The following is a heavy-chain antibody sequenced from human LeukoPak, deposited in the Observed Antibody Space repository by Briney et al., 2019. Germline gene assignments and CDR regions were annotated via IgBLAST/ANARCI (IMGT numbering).Heavy chain of an antibody. CDR3: AKVLTGYCGSTSCPFDS. D-gene: IGHD2-2*01. V-gene: IGHV3-30*02. Sequence: GGSLRLSCAASGFTFSSYGMHWVRQAPGKGLESVAYIRYHGSNINYADSVKGRFTISRDNSKDTLFLQMSSLRAEDTAVYYCAKVLTGYCGSTSCPFDSWGQGTLVTVSS. J-gene: IGHJ4*02. CDR1: GFTFSSYG. CDR2: IRYHGSNI.